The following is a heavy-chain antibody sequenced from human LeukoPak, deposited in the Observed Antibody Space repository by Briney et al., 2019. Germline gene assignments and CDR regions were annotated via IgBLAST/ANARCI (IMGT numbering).Heavy chain of an antibody. CDR2: ISTSSSYI. CDR1: GFTFSDHY. D-gene: IGHD3-22*01. J-gene: IGHJ4*02. CDR3: ARGGYYDSSGYYEFDY. Sequence: PGGSLRLSCAASGFTFSDHYMNWVRQAPGKGLEWVSFISTSSSYIYYADSVKGRFTISRDNAKNSLYLQMNSLRAEDTAVYYCARGGYYDSSGYYEFDYWGQGTLVTVSS. V-gene: IGHV3-21*01.